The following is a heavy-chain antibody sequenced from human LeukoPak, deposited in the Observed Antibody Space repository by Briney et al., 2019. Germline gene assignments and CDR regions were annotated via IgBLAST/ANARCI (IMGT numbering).Heavy chain of an antibody. J-gene: IGHJ4*02. Sequence: ASVKVSCKTSGYDFTSYPMNWVRQAPGQGLVWVGWINTDTGNPTYAQAFTGRFVFSLDTSVSTAYLQISSPNAEDSAIYYCARTTDNKRGIEYWGQGTLVTVSS. CDR3: ARTTDNKRGIEY. V-gene: IGHV7-4-1*02. D-gene: IGHD1-14*01. CDR2: INTDTGNP. CDR1: GYDFTSYP.